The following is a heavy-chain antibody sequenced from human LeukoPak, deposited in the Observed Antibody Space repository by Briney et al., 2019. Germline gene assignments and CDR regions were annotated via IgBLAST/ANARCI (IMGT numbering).Heavy chain of an antibody. V-gene: IGHV3-74*01. CDR3: ARDAVDTANAV. Sequence: GGSLRLSCAASGFTFTTYWMHWVRQAPGKGLVWVSHINSDGSITSYADSVKGRFTISRDNAKTTLYLQMNSLRAEDTAVYYCARDAVDTANAVWGQGTTVTVSS. J-gene: IGHJ6*02. CDR1: GFTFTTYW. D-gene: IGHD5-18*01. CDR2: INSDGSIT.